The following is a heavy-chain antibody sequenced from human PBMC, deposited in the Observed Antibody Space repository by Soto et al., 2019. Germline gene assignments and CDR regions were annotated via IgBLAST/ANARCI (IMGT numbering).Heavy chain of an antibody. Sequence: GASVKVSCKASGGPFSSYAISWVRQAPGQGLEWMGGIIPIFGTANYAQKFQGRDTITADESTSTAYMELSSLRSEDTAVYYCARANYGDYEAHYYYYGMDVWGQGTTVTVSS. CDR1: GGPFSSYA. J-gene: IGHJ6*02. CDR2: IIPIFGTA. CDR3: ARANYGDYEAHYYYYGMDV. D-gene: IGHD4-17*01. V-gene: IGHV1-69*13.